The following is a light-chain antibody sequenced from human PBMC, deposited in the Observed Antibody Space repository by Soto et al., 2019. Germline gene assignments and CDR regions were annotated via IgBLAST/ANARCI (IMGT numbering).Light chain of an antibody. CDR1: TSNIGSNY. CDR2: MNN. Sequence: QSVLTQPASTSGTPGQRVTISCSGSTSNIGSNYVYWYQQLPGTAPKLLIYMNNQWPSGVPDRFSGSKSGTSASLAISGLRTEDEADYYCAAWDDSLSGPVFGGGTQLTVL. CDR3: AAWDDSLSGPV. V-gene: IGLV1-47*01. J-gene: IGLJ2*01.